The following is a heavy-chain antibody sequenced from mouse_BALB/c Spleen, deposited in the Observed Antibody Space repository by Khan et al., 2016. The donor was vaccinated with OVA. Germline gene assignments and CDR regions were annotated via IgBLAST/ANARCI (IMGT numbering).Heavy chain of an antibody. J-gene: IGHJ3*01. D-gene: IGHD1-2*01. V-gene: IGHV1-77*01. Sequence: QVQLQQSGAELARPGASVKLSCKASGYTFTDSYINWVKQRTGQGLEWIGEIYPGSGNTYYNEKFKDKATLTADKSSTTAYMQLSSLTSEDSAVYFCARRNYFGYTFAYWGQGTLVTVSA. CDR2: IYPGSGNT. CDR1: GYTFTDSY. CDR3: ARRNYFGYTFAY.